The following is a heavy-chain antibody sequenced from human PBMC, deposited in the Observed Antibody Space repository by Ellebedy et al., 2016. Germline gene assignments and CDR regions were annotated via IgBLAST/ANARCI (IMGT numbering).Heavy chain of an antibody. Sequence: ASVKVSCXASGGTFSSYAISWVRQAPGQGLEWMGIINPSGGSTSYAQKFQGRVTMTRDTSTSTVYMELSSLRSEDTAVYYCARDRAYYYDSSGYPTVYFDYWGQGTLVTVSS. D-gene: IGHD3-22*01. CDR1: GGTFSSYA. CDR3: ARDRAYYYDSSGYPTVYFDY. V-gene: IGHV1-46*01. CDR2: INPSGGST. J-gene: IGHJ4*02.